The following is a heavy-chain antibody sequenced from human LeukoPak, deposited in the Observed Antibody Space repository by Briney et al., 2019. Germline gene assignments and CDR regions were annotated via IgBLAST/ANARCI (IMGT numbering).Heavy chain of an antibody. V-gene: IGHV3-74*01. CDR1: GFTFSSYW. Sequence: GGSLTLSCAASGFTFSSYWMHWVRQAPGKGLVWVSRINSDGSSTSYADSVKGRFIISRDNAKNTVNLQMNSLRLEDTAVYYCATGGAMDVWGQGTTVTVSS. CDR2: INSDGSST. J-gene: IGHJ6*02. CDR3: ATGGAMDV.